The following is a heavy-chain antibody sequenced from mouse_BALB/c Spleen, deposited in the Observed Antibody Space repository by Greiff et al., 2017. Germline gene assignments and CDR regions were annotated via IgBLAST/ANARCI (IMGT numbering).Heavy chain of an antibody. D-gene: IGHD2-14*01. CDR3: NADRYDVFDY. CDR1: GFNIKDYY. V-gene: IGHV14-4*02. J-gene: IGHJ2*01. CDR2: IDPENGDT. Sequence: VTLKESGAELVRSGPSVKLSCTASGFNIKDYYMHWVKQRPEQGLEWIGWIDPENGDTEYAPKFQGKATMTADTSSNTAYLQLSSLTSEDTAVYYCNADRYDVFDYWGQGTTLTVSS.